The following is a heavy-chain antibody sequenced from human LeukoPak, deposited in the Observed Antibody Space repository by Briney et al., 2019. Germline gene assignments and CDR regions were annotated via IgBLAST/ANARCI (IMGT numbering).Heavy chain of an antibody. J-gene: IGHJ3*02. Sequence: PSETLSLTCTVSGGSISSGGYYWSWIRQHPGQGLEWIGYIYYSGSTYYNPSLKSRVTISVDTSKNQFSLKLSSVTAADTAVYYCARDLPSPYYYDSSGDDAFDIWGQGTMVTVSS. CDR2: IYYSGST. CDR3: ARDLPSPYYYDSSGDDAFDI. V-gene: IGHV4-31*03. D-gene: IGHD3-22*01. CDR1: GGSISSGGYY.